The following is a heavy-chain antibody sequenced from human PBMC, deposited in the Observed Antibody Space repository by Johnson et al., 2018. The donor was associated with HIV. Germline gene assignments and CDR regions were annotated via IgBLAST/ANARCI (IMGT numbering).Heavy chain of an antibody. CDR2: IYSGGST. J-gene: IGHJ3*01. CDR3: ARELLQWGDRAFDF. V-gene: IGHV3-53*01. D-gene: IGHD1-26*01. Sequence: VQLVESGGGLIQPGGSLRLSCAASGFIVSSKHMSWVRQAPGKGLEWVSGIYSGGSTYYADSVKGRFTISRDNSKNTLYLQMNNLRAEDTAVYYCARELLQWGDRAFDFWGQGTMVTVSS. CDR1: GFIVSSKH.